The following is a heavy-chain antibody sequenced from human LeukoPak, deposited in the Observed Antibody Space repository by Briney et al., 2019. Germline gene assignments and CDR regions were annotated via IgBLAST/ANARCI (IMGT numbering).Heavy chain of an antibody. V-gene: IGHV4-34*01. Sequence: SETLSLTCAVYGGSFGGYYWSWIRQPPGKGLEWIGEINHSGSTNYNPSLKSRVTISVDTSKNQFSLKLSSVTAADTAVYYCARGTALSDSYYMDVWGKGTTVTVSS. D-gene: IGHD2-2*01. CDR2: INHSGST. CDR3: ARGTALSDSYYMDV. CDR1: GGSFGGYY. J-gene: IGHJ6*03.